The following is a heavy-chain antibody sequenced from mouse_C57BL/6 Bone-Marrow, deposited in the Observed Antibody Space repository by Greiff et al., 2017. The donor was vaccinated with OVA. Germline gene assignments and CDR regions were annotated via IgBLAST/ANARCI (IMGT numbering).Heavy chain of an antibody. CDR1: GYTFTSYG. D-gene: IGHD1-2*01. CDR2: IYPRSGNT. CDR3: ASGVTAWYFDV. Sequence: VKVVESGAELARPGASVKLSCKASGYTFTSYGISWVKQRTGQGLEWIGEIYPRSGNTYYNEKFKGKATLTADKSSSTAYMELRSLTSEDSAVYFCASGVTAWYFDVWGTGTTVTVSS. V-gene: IGHV1-81*01. J-gene: IGHJ1*03.